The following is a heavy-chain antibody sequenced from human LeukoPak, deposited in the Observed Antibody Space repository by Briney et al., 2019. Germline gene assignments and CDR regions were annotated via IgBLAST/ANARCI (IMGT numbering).Heavy chain of an antibody. CDR3: AREDATMVLSLDY. CDR2: ISSGGDNT. D-gene: IGHD5-18*01. CDR1: GFTFSSYA. V-gene: IGHV3-23*01. J-gene: IGHJ4*02. Sequence: PGGSLRLSCAASGFTFSSYAMSWVRQAPGKGLEWVSAISSGGDNTYYADSVKGRLTISRDNSKNTLYVHMTSLRAEDTAVYYCAREDATMVLSLDYWGQGALVTVSS.